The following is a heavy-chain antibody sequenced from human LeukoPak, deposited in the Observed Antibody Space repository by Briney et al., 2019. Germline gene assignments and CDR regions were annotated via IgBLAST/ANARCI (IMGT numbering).Heavy chain of an antibody. CDR2: ISGSDGSA. CDR3: AVRSGYDCFDY. Sequence: GGSLRLSCGASGFTFSSHAMSWVRQAPGKGLEWVSTISGSDGSAYSADSVKGRFTISRDNSKNTLYLQMNSLRAEDTAVYYCAVRSGYDCFDYWGQGTLVTVSS. V-gene: IGHV3-23*01. D-gene: IGHD5-12*01. CDR1: GFTFSSHA. J-gene: IGHJ4*02.